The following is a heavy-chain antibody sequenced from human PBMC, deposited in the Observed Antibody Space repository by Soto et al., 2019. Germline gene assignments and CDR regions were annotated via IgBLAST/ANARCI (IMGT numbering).Heavy chain of an antibody. CDR2: ISYDGSNK. CDR1: GFTFSSYG. D-gene: IGHD2-8*01. CDR3: AKDGIVLMVYATDYFDY. J-gene: IGHJ4*02. V-gene: IGHV3-30*18. Sequence: GGSLRLSCAASGFTFSSYGMHWVRQAPGKGLEWVAVISYDGSNKYYADSVKGRFTISRDNSKNTLYLQMNSLRAEDTAVYYCAKDGIVLMVYATDYFDYWGQGTLVTVSS.